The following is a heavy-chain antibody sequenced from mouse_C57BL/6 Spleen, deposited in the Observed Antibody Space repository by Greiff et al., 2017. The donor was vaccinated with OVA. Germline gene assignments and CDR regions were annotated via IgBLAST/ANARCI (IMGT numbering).Heavy chain of an antibody. CDR3: AGEGYYYYDSGYFDV. V-gene: IGHV3-6*01. D-gene: IGHD2-4*01. Sequence: EVQLVESGPGLVKPSQSLSLTCSVTGYSITSGYYWNWIRQFPGNKLEWMGYISYDGSNNYNPSLKNRISITRDTSKNQFFLKLNSVTTEDTATYYCAGEGYYYYDSGYFDVWGTGTTVTVSS. CDR1: GYSITSGYY. J-gene: IGHJ1*03. CDR2: ISYDGSN.